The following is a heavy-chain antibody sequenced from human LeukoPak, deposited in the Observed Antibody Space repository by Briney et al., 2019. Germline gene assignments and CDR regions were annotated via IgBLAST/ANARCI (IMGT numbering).Heavy chain of an antibody. V-gene: IGHV3-7*01. D-gene: IGHD2-15*01. CDR1: GFTFSSYW. Sequence: PGGSLRLSCAASGFTFSSYWMSWVRQAPGKGLEWVANIKQDGSEKYYVDSVKGRFTISRDNAKNSLYLQMNSLRAEDTAVYYCARASRERYCSGGSCYSHYYYYYMDVWGKGTTVTVSS. CDR2: IKQDGSEK. CDR3: ARASRERYCSGGSCYSHYYYYYMDV. J-gene: IGHJ6*03.